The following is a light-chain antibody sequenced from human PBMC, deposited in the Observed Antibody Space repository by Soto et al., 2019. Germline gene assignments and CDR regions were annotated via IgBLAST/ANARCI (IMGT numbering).Light chain of an antibody. CDR2: DAS. J-gene: IGKJ5*01. CDR1: QSVSSY. V-gene: IGKV3-11*01. CDR3: QQRSNWLLIT. Sequence: EIVLTQSPATLSLSPGERATLSCRASQSVSSYLAWYQQKPGQAPRLLIYDASNRATGIPARFSGSGSGTDFTLTISSLEPEAFAVYYCQQRSNWLLITFGQGTRLEIK.